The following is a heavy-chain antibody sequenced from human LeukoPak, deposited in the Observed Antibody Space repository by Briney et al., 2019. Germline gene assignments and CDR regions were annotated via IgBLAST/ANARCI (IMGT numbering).Heavy chain of an antibody. J-gene: IGHJ4*02. CDR2: ISAYNGNT. CDR1: GYTFTSYA. CDR3: ARSKTSRIAAPGY. V-gene: IGHV1-18*01. Sequence: ASVKVSCKASGYTFTSYAMNWVRQAPGQGPEWMGWISAYNGNTNYAQKLQGRVTMTTDTSTSTAYMELRSLRSDDTAVYYCARSKTSRIAAPGYWGQGTLVTVSS. D-gene: IGHD6-13*01.